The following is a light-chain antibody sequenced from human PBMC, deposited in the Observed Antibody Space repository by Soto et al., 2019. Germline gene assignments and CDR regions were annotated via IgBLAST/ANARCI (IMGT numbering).Light chain of an antibody. V-gene: IGKV1-5*03. CDR3: LQDHDDSWT. CDR2: KAS. J-gene: IGKJ1*01. Sequence: DSVTITCRASRNIGSWLAWYQQKAGKAPNLLIYKASTLETGVPSRFSGSASGTEFTLTISSLQPDDFATYYCLQDHDDSWTFGQGTKVDI. CDR1: RNIGSW.